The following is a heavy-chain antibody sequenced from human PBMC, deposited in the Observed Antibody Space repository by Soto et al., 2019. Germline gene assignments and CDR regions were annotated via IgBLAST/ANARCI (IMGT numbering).Heavy chain of an antibody. CDR1: GGSFSGYY. Sequence: SETLSLTCAVYGGSFSGYYWSWIRQPPGKGLEWIGEINHSGSTNYNPSLKSRVTISVDTSKNQFSLKLSSVTAADTAVYYCARGALYGSGSYYPRWFDPWGQGTLVTVSS. V-gene: IGHV4-34*01. D-gene: IGHD3-10*01. J-gene: IGHJ5*02. CDR2: INHSGST. CDR3: ARGALYGSGSYYPRWFDP.